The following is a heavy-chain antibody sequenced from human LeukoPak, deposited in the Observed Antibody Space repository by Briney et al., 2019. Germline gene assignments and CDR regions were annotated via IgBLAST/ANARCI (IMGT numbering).Heavy chain of an antibody. J-gene: IGHJ4*02. D-gene: IGHD3-22*01. Sequence: GGSLRLSCAASGFTFSSYGMSWVRQAPGKGLEWVANIKYDENEKYYVASVKGRFTISRDNAKNSLYLQMNNLRAEDTALYYCARDRHYYESTGYFFDSWGQGTLVTVSS. V-gene: IGHV3-7*01. CDR1: GFTFSSYG. CDR3: ARDRHYYESTGYFFDS. CDR2: IKYDENEK.